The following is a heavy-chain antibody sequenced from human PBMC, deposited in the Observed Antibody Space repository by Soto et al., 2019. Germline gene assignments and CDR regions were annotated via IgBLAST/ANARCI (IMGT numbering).Heavy chain of an antibody. V-gene: IGHV3-49*04. J-gene: IGHJ4*02. D-gene: IGHD5-12*01. CDR1: GFTFGDSA. CDR3: TRSLYGWLHFYFNN. Sequence: GGSLRLSCKASGFTFGDSAMNWVRQAPGKGLEWIAFIRSETYGGTAEYAASVEGRFTISRDDSESVAYLQMNSLKTEDTAVYYCTRSLYGWLHFYFNNWGRGTLVTVSS. CDR2: IRSETYGGTA.